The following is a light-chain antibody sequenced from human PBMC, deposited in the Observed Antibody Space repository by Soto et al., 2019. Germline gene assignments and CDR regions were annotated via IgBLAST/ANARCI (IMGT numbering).Light chain of an antibody. V-gene: IGKV3-11*01. J-gene: IGKJ5*01. CDR3: QQRSNWPIT. CDR2: DAS. CDR1: QSVSSY. Sequence: EVMLSQSPSTLSLSTGERATLSCRASQSVSSYLAWYQQKPGQAPRLLIYDASNRATGIPARFSGSGSGTDFTLTISSLEPEDFAVYYCQQRSNWPITFGQGTRLAIK.